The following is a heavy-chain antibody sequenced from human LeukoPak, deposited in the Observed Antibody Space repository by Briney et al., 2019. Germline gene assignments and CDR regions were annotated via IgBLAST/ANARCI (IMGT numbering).Heavy chain of an antibody. CDR2: IYYSGST. CDR3: ARTPDDSSGYDI. D-gene: IGHD3-22*01. V-gene: IGHV4-39*07. J-gene: IGHJ3*02. Sequence: PSETLSLTCTVSGGSISSSSYYWGWIRQPPGKGLEWIGSIYYSGSTYYNPSLKSRVTISVDKSKNQFSLKLSSVTAADTAVYYCARTPDDSSGYDIWGQGTMVTVSS. CDR1: GGSISSSSYY.